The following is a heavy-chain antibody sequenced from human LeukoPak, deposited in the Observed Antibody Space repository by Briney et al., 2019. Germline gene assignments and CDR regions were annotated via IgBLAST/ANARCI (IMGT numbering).Heavy chain of an antibody. J-gene: IGHJ3*02. CDR2: STPRSGGT. Sequence: ASVKVSFNASGYTFTDYYIHWDRQAPGQGLERKGWSTPRSGGTKYAQKSQGSVTMTRVTSISTAYMQLRRPRSDDTAAFFCWKGGYSSGWYRDAFDIWGQGTMVTVSS. CDR1: GYTFTDYY. D-gene: IGHD6-19*01. CDR3: WKGGYSSGWYRDAFDI. V-gene: IGHV1-2*02.